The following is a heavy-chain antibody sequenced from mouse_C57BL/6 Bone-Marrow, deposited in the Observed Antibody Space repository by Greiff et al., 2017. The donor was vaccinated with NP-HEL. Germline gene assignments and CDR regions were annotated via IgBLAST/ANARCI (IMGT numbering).Heavy chain of an antibody. D-gene: IGHD3-2*02. Sequence: QVQLQQSGAELVKPGASVKMSCKASGYTFTSYWITWVKQRPGQGLEWIGDIYPGSGSTNYNEKFKSKATLTVDTSSSTAYMQLSSLTSEDSAVYYCARWGAQAPWAYWGQGTLVTVSA. CDR1: GYTFTSYW. V-gene: IGHV1-55*01. J-gene: IGHJ3*01. CDR3: ARWGAQAPWAY. CDR2: IYPGSGST.